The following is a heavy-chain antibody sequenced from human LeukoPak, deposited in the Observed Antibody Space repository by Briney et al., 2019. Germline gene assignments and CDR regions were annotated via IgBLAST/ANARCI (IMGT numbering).Heavy chain of an antibody. V-gene: IGHV1-18*01. Sequence: ASVRVSCKASGYTFTSFGISWVRQAPGQGLEWMGRISAYNGNTNYAQKFQGRVTMTTDTSTNTAYMELRSLRSDDTAVYYCARAPYYYDSSGYNLIYGGERYYYYYMDVWGKGTTVTVSS. D-gene: IGHD3-22*01. CDR2: ISAYNGNT. J-gene: IGHJ6*03. CDR3: ARAPYYYDSSGYNLIYGGERYYYYYMDV. CDR1: GYTFTSFG.